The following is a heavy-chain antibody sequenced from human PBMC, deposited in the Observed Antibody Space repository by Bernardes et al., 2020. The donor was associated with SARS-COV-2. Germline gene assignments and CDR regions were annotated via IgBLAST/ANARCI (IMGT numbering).Heavy chain of an antibody. Sequence: SETLSLTCTVSGGSISNFSWNWVRQPPGKGLEWIGYIFYNGNTNFSPSLKSRVTISVDTSKNQFSLKLSSVTAADTAVYYCARDRTCSGADCSHGLDVWGQGTTVTVSS. V-gene: IGHV4-59*01. CDR3: ARDRTCSGADCSHGLDV. D-gene: IGHD2-21*02. CDR1: GGSISNFS. CDR2: IFYNGNT. J-gene: IGHJ6*02.